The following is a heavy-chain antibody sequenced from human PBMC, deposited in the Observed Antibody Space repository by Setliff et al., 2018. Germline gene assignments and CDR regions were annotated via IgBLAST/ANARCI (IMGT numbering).Heavy chain of an antibody. CDR3: ARFGGSCSSSSCYASDL. Sequence: GASVKVSCKASGYTFSTYGLHWVRQAPGQGPEWMGMIITNTGKTSYAQKFQGRVTMTTDTSTGTGYMELRSLRSDDTAVYFYARFGGSCSSSSCYASDLWGQGTMVTVSS. CDR2: IITNTGKT. V-gene: IGHV1-18*01. CDR1: GYTFSTYG. D-gene: IGHD2-2*01. J-gene: IGHJ3*01.